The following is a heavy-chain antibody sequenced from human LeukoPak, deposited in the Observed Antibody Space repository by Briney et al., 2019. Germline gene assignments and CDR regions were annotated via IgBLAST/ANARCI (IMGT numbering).Heavy chain of an antibody. V-gene: IGHV3-23*01. CDR1: GITLSNYG. D-gene: IGHD3-22*01. J-gene: IGHJ4*02. CDR3: AKRGVVIRVILVGFHKEAYYFDS. Sequence: GGSLRLSCAVSGITLSNYGMSWVRQAPGKGLERVAGISGSGGGTNYADSVKGRFTISRDNPKDTLYLQMNGLRAEDTAVYFCAKRGVVIRVILVGFHKEAYYFDSWGQGALVTVSS. CDR2: ISGSGGGT.